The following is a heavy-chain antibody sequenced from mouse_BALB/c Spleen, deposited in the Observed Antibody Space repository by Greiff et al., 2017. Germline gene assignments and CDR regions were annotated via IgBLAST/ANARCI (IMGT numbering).Heavy chain of an antibody. Sequence: QVQLKQSGAELVRPGVSVKISCKGSGYTFTDYAMHWVKQSHAKSLEWIGVISTYYGDASYNQKFKGKATMTVDKSSSTAYMELARLTSEDSAIYYCARSGYYGSRPYYFDYWGQGTTLTVSS. J-gene: IGHJ2*01. V-gene: IGHV1S137*01. D-gene: IGHD1-1*01. CDR3: ARSGYYGSRPYYFDY. CDR2: ISTYYGDA. CDR1: GYTFTDYA.